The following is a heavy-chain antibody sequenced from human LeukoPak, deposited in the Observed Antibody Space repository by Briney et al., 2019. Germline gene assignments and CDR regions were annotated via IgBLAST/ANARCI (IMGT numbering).Heavy chain of an antibody. Sequence: PGGSLRLSCAASGFTFSSYSMNWVRQAPGKGLEWVSSISSSSSYIYYADSVKGRFTISRDNAKNSLYLQMNSLRAEDTAVYYCAKDRIGVTMVRGVHFDYWGQGTLVTVSS. CDR1: GFTFSSYS. J-gene: IGHJ4*02. V-gene: IGHV3-21*04. CDR3: AKDRIGVTMVRGVHFDY. CDR2: ISSSSSYI. D-gene: IGHD3-10*01.